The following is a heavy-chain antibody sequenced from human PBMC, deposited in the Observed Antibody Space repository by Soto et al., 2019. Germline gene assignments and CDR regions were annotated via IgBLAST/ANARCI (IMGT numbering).Heavy chain of an antibody. CDR3: ARGPPTYYYDSSGYSDYFDY. D-gene: IGHD3-22*01. CDR1: GVPFSSNA. J-gene: IGHJ4*02. V-gene: IGHV3-21*01. CDR2: ISSSSSYI. Sequence: GGSLRLSCAASGVPFSSNAMSWVRPAPGKGLGWFSSISSSSSYIYYADSVKGRFTISRDNAKNSLYLQMNSLRAEDTAVYYCARGPPTYYYDSSGYSDYFDYSGQGTLVTVSS.